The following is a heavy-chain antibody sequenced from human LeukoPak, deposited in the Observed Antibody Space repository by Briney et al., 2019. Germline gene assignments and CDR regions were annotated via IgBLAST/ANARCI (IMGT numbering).Heavy chain of an antibody. Sequence: ASVKVSCKASGYTFTDYYAYWVRQAPGQGLEWMGWINPNSGGTNYAQKFQGRVTMTRDTSISTAYMELSRLRSDDTAVYYCAREKQWLVHWGQGTLVTVSS. V-gene: IGHV1-2*02. CDR1: GYTFTDYY. J-gene: IGHJ4*02. CDR2: INPNSGGT. CDR3: AREKQWLVH. D-gene: IGHD6-19*01.